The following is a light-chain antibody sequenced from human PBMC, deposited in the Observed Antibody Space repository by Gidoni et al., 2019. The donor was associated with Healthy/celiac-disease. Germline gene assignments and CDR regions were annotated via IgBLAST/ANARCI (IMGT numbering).Light chain of an antibody. CDR1: ALPKQN. CDR3: QSADSSGTYAV. V-gene: IGLV3-25*02. J-gene: IGLJ7*01. CDR2: KDS. Sequence: SYELTQPPSVSVSPGQTARITCSGDALPKQNAYWYQQKPGQAPVQVIYKDSERPSGIPERFSGSSSGTTVTLTISGVQAEDEADYYCQSADSSGTYAVFGGGTQLTVL.